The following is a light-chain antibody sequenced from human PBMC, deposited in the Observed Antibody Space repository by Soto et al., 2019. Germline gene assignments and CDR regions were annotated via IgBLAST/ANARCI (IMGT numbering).Light chain of an antibody. Sequence: EIVLTQSPATLSLSPGERAALSGGASQSVSSNYLAWYQQKPGLAPRLLIYDTSRRATGIPDRFSGSGSGADFILSISRLEPEDFAVYYCQQYGSSPWTFGQGTKVEIK. J-gene: IGKJ1*01. V-gene: IGKV3D-20*01. CDR2: DTS. CDR3: QQYGSSPWT. CDR1: QSVSSNY.